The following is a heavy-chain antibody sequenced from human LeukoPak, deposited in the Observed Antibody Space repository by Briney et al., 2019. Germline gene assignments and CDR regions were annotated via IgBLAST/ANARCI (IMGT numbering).Heavy chain of an antibody. CDR1: GGSFSGYY. CDR3: ARGRSGSWSGYFADY. Sequence: PSETLSLTCAVYGGSFSGYYWSWIRQPPGKGLEWIGEINHSGSTNYNPSLKSRVTISVDTSKNQFSLKLSSVTAADTAVYYCARGRSGSWSGYFADYWGQGTLVTVSS. D-gene: IGHD3-3*01. V-gene: IGHV4-34*01. CDR2: INHSGST. J-gene: IGHJ4*02.